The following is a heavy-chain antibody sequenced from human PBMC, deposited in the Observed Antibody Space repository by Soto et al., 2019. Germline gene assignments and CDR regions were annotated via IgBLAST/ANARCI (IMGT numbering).Heavy chain of an antibody. Sequence: SETLSLTCAVSGGSISTNWWSWVRQPPGKGLEWIGEIYHSGSTNYNPSLKNRVTMSVDKSQNHLSLNLNSVTAADTAVYYRARHIAVSGTRGFDFWGQGTLVTVSS. CDR3: ARHIAVSGTRGFDF. CDR2: IYHSGST. J-gene: IGHJ4*02. V-gene: IGHV4-4*02. CDR1: GGSISTNW. D-gene: IGHD6-19*01.